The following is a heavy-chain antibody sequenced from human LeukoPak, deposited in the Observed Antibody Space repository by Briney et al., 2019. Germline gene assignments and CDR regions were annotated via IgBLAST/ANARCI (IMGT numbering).Heavy chain of an antibody. CDR3: ARGSGYSYGFPDY. CDR1: GFTFSSYW. D-gene: IGHD5-18*01. J-gene: IGHJ4*02. Sequence: GGSLRLSCAASGFTFSSYWMSWVRQAPGKGPEWVAHIKQDASQEYHVDSVKGRFTISRDNAKNSLYLQMNSLRAEDTAVYYCARGSGYSYGFPDYWGQGTLVTVPS. V-gene: IGHV3-7*03. CDR2: IKQDASQE.